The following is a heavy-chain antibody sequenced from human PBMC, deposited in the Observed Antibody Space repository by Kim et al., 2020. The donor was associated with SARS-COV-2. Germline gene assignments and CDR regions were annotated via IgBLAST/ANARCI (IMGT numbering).Heavy chain of an antibody. CDR3: ARPSWNYNGGSYYYYGMDV. CDR1: GYSFTSYW. V-gene: IGHV5-51*01. D-gene: IGHD1-7*01. J-gene: IGHJ6*02. CDR2: IYPGDSDT. Sequence: GESLKISCKGSGYSFTSYWIGWVRQMPGKGLEWMGIIYPGDSDTRYSPSFQGQVTISADKSISTAYLQWSSLKASDAAMYYCARPSWNYNGGSYYYYGMDVWGQGTTVTVSS.